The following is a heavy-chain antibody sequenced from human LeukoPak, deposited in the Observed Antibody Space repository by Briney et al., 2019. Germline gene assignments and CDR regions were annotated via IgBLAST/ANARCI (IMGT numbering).Heavy chain of an antibody. CDR1: GGSISSGGYY. Sequence: SETLSLTCTVSGGSISSGGYYWSWIRQHPGKGLEWIGYIYYSGSTYYNPSLKSRVTISVDTSKNQFSLKLSSVTAADTAVYYCARSGALRFFDQLRGGYSFDYWGQGTLVTVSS. CDR2: IYYSGST. CDR3: ARSGALRFFDQLRGGYSFDY. J-gene: IGHJ4*02. D-gene: IGHD3-9*01. V-gene: IGHV4-31*03.